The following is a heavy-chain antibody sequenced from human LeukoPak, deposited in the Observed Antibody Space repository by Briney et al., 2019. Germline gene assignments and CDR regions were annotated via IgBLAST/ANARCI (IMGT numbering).Heavy chain of an antibody. CDR1: VFTFSSYA. Sequence: RGGSVRLSCGASVFTFSSYAMRGLPGARGEGREGLSYMSGRGESTFYAHPVKGVFTISRENSKNALYLQMNSLRGEDTAVYYCAKVATVTTIDYWGQGTLVTVCS. CDR2: MSGRGEST. CDR3: AKVATVTTIDY. J-gene: IGHJ4*02. D-gene: IGHD4-17*01. V-gene: IGHV3-23*01.